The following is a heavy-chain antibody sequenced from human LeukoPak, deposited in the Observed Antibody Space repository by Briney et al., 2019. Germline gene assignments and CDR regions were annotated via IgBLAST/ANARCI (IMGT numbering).Heavy chain of an antibody. CDR2: ISGYNGYT. V-gene: IGHV1-18*01. CDR1: GYTFTSYG. J-gene: IGHJ6*03. CDR3: ARVYCSSTSCCGGVLLGYYYYMDV. Sequence: GASVKVSCKASGYTFTSYGISWVRQAPGQGLEWMGWISGYNGYTNYAQNLQGRVTMTTDTSTSTAYMELRSLRSDDTAVYYCARVYCSSTSCCGGVLLGYYYYMDVWGRGTTVTVSS. D-gene: IGHD2-2*01.